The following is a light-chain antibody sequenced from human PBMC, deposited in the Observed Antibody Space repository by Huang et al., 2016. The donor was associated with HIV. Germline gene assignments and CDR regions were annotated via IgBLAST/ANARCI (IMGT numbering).Light chain of an antibody. CDR1: QSVLYTSNNKNY. CDR3: HQYYSTPWT. CDR2: WAS. Sequence: DIVMTQSPDSLAVSLGERATINCKSSQSVLYTSNNKNYLAWYQQKPGQPPKLLIYWASTRKSGVPDRFSGSGSGTDFTLTISSLQAEDVAVYYCHQYYSTPWTFGQGTKVETK. V-gene: IGKV4-1*01. J-gene: IGKJ1*01.